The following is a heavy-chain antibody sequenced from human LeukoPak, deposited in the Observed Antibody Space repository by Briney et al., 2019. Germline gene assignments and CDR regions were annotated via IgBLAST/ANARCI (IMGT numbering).Heavy chain of an antibody. V-gene: IGHV3-30*02. CDR2: IRYDGSNK. D-gene: IGHD3-22*01. CDR1: GFTFSSYA. CDR3: AKDHGYDSSGYYYVRGAFDI. Sequence: GGSLRLSCAASGFTFSSYAMHWVRQAPGKGLEWVAFIRYDGSNKYYADSVKGRFTISRDNSKNTLYLQMNSLRAEDTAVYYCAKDHGYDSSGYYYVRGAFDIWGQGTMVTVSS. J-gene: IGHJ3*02.